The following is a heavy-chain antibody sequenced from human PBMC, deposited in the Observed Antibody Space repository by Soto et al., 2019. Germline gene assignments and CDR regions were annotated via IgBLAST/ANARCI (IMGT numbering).Heavy chain of an antibody. CDR1: GYTFTSYA. V-gene: IGHV1-3*01. J-gene: IGHJ5*02. CDR2: INAGNGNT. CDR3: ARDTITIFGVVNYWFDP. D-gene: IGHD3-3*01. Sequence: PSVKVSCKASGYTFTSYAMHWVRQAPGQRLEWMGWINAGNGNTKYSQKFQGRVTITRDTSASTAYMELSSLRSEDTAVYYCARDTITIFGVVNYWFDPWGQGTLVTVSS.